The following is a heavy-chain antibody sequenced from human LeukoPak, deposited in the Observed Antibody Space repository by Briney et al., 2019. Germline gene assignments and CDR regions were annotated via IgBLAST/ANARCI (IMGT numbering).Heavy chain of an antibody. CDR1: GFIFSSYA. Sequence: GGSLRLSCAASGFIFSSYAMSWVRQAPGKGLEWVSTIGGYGNSTYYADSVKGRFTISRDNSKNTLYLQMNSLRAEDTALYYCAKLSSGSCYSRVDYWGQGTLVTVSS. J-gene: IGHJ4*02. CDR3: AKLSSGSCYSRVDY. D-gene: IGHD2-15*01. V-gene: IGHV3-23*01. CDR2: IGGYGNST.